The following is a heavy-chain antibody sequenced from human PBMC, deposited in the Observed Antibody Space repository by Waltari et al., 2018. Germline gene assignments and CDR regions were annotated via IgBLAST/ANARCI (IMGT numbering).Heavy chain of an antibody. CDR3: ARTTYSSSWYNWFDP. CDR2: IIPIFVTA. J-gene: IGHJ5*02. V-gene: IGHV1-69*12. CDR1: GGTFSSYA. Sequence: VQLVQSGAEVKKPGSSVKVSCKASGGTFSSYAISWVRPAPGRRLECIGWIIPIFVTASCAQKFQGRVTITAYESTSTAYMELSSLRSEDTAVYYCARTTYSSSWYNWFDPWGQGTLVTVSS. D-gene: IGHD6-13*01.